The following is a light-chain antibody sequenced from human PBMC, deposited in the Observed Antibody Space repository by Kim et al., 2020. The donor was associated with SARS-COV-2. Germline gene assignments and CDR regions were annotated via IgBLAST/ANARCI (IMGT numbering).Light chain of an antibody. Sequence: LVMTQTPHSLSVTPGQPASISCKSSQSLLHSDGKISLYWYLQKPGQPPQLLIYEVSKRFSGVQERFSGSGSGTDFTLKISRVEAEDVGLYYCMQGLQRLYSFGQGTKLEIK. CDR1: QSLLHSDGKIS. CDR3: MQGLQRLYS. CDR2: EVS. V-gene: IGKV2D-29*01. J-gene: IGKJ2*03.